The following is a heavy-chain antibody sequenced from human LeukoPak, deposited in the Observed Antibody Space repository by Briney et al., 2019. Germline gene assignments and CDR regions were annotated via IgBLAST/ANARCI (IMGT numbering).Heavy chain of an antibody. CDR2: IYFRGST. V-gene: IGHV4-61*02. Sequence: PSQTLSLTCTVSGGSISSGSDYWSWIRQPAGKGLEWIGRIYFRGSTNYNPSLKSRVTISIDTSKNQFSLKLSSVTAADTAVYYCARATYYYDSSGYWTLEFDFDIWGQGTMVTVSS. D-gene: IGHD3-22*01. CDR3: ARATYYYDSSGYWTLEFDFDI. J-gene: IGHJ3*02. CDR1: GGSISSGSDY.